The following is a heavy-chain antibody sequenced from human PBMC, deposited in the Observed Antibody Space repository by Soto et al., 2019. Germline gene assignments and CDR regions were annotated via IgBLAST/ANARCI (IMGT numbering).Heavy chain of an antibody. J-gene: IGHJ5*02. D-gene: IGHD1-26*01. Sequence: EVQLLESGGGLVQPGGSLRLSCAASGFTFSSYAMNWVRQAPGKGLEWVSAISGSGDSTYYVDSVKGRFTISRDNSNNTLYLQMNSLRAEDTAVYYCAKDLPGDLLPTCFDPWGQGTLVTVSS. V-gene: IGHV3-23*01. CDR1: GFTFSSYA. CDR3: AKDLPGDLLPTCFDP. CDR2: ISGSGDST.